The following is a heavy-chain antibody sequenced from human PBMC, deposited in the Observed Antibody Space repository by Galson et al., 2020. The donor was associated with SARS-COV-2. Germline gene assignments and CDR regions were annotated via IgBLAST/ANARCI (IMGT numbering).Heavy chain of an antibody. CDR2: IKSKTDGGTT. D-gene: IGHD3-16*01. Sequence: GESLKISCAASGFTFSNAWMTWVRQAPGKGLEWVGLIKSKTDGGTTDYAAPVKGRFTISRDDSKNTLYLKMISLKTEDTAVYYCTTGSSWGYWGQGTLVTVSS. CDR1: GFTFSNAW. V-gene: IGHV3-15*01. J-gene: IGHJ4*02. CDR3: TTGSSWGY.